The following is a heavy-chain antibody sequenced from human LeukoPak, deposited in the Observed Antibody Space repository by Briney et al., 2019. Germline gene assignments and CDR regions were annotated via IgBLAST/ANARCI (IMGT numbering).Heavy chain of an antibody. CDR2: ISWNSGSI. CDR3: VEDAGGGTGLFDF. V-gene: IGHV3-9*03. D-gene: IGHD3-16*01. J-gene: IGHJ4*02. CDR1: GFTFDDYA. Sequence: GGSLRLSCAASGFTFDDYAMHWVRQAPRKGLEWVSGISWNSGSIGYADSVEGRFTITRDNAKNSVYLQMNSLRDEDMALYYCVEDAGGGTGLFDFWGQGALVTVSS.